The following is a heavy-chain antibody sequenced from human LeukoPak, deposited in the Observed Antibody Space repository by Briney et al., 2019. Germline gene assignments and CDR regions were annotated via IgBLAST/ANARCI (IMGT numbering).Heavy chain of an antibody. CDR2: ISLSGGTK. CDR1: GFTFSDYY. CDR3: ARGDIAARVFDS. Sequence: GGSLRLSCAASGFTFSDYYMTWIRQAPGKGLGWVSYISLSGGTKHYADSVKGRFTISRDNAKNSLYLQMNSLRAEDTAIYYCARGDIAARVFDSWGQGTLVTVSS. D-gene: IGHD6-6*01. V-gene: IGHV3-11*04. J-gene: IGHJ4*02.